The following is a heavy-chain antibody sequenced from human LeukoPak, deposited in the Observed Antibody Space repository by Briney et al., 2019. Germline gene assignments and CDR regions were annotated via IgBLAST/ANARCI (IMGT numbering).Heavy chain of an antibody. J-gene: IGHJ3*02. CDR1: GFTLSSYA. CDR2: ISYEGSNK. CDR3: ARDKEIAVAGTPSTAFDI. D-gene: IGHD6-19*01. V-gene: IGHV3-30*04. Sequence: GGSLRLSCAASGFTLSSYAMHWVRQAPGKGLEWVAGISYEGSNKYYADSVKGRFTISRDNSKNMLYLQMNSLRAEDTAVYYCARDKEIAVAGTPSTAFDIWGQGTMVTVSS.